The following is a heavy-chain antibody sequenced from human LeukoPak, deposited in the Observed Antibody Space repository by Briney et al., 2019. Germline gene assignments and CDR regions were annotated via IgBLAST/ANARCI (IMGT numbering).Heavy chain of an antibody. CDR2: IYSGGST. J-gene: IGHJ4*02. V-gene: IGHV3-53*01. D-gene: IGHD3-10*01. CDR1: GLTVSSNY. CDR3: ARDPYNSGSSYFDY. Sequence: GGPLRLSCAVSGLTVSSNYMSWVRQAPGKGLEWVSAIYSGGSTFYADSVKGRFTISRDNSKNTLYLQMNSLRAGDMAVYYCARDPYNSGSSYFDYWGQGTLVTVSS.